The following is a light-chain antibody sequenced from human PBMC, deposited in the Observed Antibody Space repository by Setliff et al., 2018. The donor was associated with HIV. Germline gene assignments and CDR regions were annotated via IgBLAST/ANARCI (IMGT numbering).Light chain of an antibody. CDR2: QAT. J-gene: IGLJ1*01. V-gene: IGLV2-23*01. CDR3: CSNTGSNTYV. Sequence: ALTQPASVSGSPGQSITISCTGTSSDVGRYNLVSWYQQHPGKAPKLMIYQATKRPSGISNRFSGSKSGNTASLTISGLQAEDEADYYCCSNTGSNTYVFGTGTKVTVL. CDR1: SSDVGRYNL.